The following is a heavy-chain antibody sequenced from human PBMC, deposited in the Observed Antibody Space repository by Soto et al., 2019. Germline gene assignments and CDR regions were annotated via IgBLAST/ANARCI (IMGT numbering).Heavy chain of an antibody. Sequence: PSETLSLTCTVSGGSISSSSYYWGWIRQPPGKGLEWIGSIYYSGSTYYNPSLKSRVTISVDTSKNQFSLKLSSVTAADTAVYYCARVVRGVILHFHYWDQGTLVTVSS. D-gene: IGHD3-10*01. CDR1: GGSISSSSYY. CDR2: IYYSGST. CDR3: ARVVRGVILHFHY. J-gene: IGHJ4*02. V-gene: IGHV4-39*01.